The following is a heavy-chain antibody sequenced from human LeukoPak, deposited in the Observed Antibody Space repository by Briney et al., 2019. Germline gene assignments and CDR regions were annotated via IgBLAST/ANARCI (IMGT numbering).Heavy chain of an antibody. CDR3: ARGPEAALDY. Sequence: ASVKVSCKASGYIFTTYYMHWVRQAPGQGLEWMGVINPSDGSTNYAQRFQGRVTFTSDTSTSTVYMELSSLRSEDTAVYYCARGPEAALDYWGQGTLVTVSS. V-gene: IGHV1-46*01. CDR1: GYIFTTYY. J-gene: IGHJ4*02. D-gene: IGHD2-15*01. CDR2: INPSDGST.